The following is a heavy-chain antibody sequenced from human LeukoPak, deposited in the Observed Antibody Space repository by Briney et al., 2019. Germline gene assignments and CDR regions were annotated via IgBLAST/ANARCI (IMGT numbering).Heavy chain of an antibody. CDR1: GFTFSSYA. J-gene: IGHJ4*02. V-gene: IGHV3-23*01. D-gene: IGHD3-10*01. CDR2: ISGSGGST. CDR3: ANYYGSGSYFGY. Sequence: GGSLRLSCAASGFTFSSYAMSWVRQAPGKGLEWVSAISGSGGSTDYAESVKGRFTISRDNSKNTLYLQMNSLRAEDTAVYYCANYYGSGSYFGYWGQGTLVTVSS.